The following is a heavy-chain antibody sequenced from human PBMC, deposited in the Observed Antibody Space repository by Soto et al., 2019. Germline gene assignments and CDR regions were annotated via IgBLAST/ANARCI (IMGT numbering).Heavy chain of an antibody. CDR2: INHSGST. V-gene: IGHV4-34*01. J-gene: IGHJ6*02. CDR1: GGSFSGYY. D-gene: IGHD5-12*01. Sequence: QVQLQQWGAGLLMPSATLSLTCAVYGGSFSGYYWSWIRQPPGKGLEWIGEINHSGSTNYNPSLKSRVTISVDTSKNQFSLKLSSVTAADTAVYYCARARGEMATITDYYYGMDVWGQGTTVTVSS. CDR3: ARARGEMATITDYYYGMDV.